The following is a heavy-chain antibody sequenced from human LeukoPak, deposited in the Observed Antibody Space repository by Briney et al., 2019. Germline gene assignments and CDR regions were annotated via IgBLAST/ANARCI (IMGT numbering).Heavy chain of an antibody. Sequence: SETLSLTCTVSGGSIKSYCLSWIRQPPGKGLQWIGYLCNSGSTDYNPSLRGRVTISGDTSKNQLSLRLNSVTAADTAVYYCARVNINNWHSCDYWGQGTLVTVSS. CDR2: LCNSGST. J-gene: IGHJ4*02. CDR3: ARVNINNWHSCDY. V-gene: IGHV4-59*01. D-gene: IGHD1-1*01. CDR1: GGSIKSYC.